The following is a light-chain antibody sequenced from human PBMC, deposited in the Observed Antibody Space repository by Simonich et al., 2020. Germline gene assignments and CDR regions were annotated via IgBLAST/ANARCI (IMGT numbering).Light chain of an antibody. J-gene: IGLJ2*01. CDR3: SSYAGSNNFVV. Sequence: QSALTQPPSASGSPGPSVTISGTGTSRDVGGYNYVSWYQKHPGKAPKLMIYEVSKRPSGVPDRFSGSKSGNTASLTVSGLQAEDEADYYCSSYAGSNNFVVFGGGTKLTVL. CDR2: EVS. V-gene: IGLV2-8*01. CDR1: SRDVGGYNY.